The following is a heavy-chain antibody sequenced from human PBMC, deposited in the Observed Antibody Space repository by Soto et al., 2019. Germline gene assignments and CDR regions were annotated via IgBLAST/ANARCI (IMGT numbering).Heavy chain of an antibody. Sequence: QITLKESGPTLVKPTQTLTLTCAISGFSVNTNGVGVGWIRQPPGKALEWLALIYWDDDKRYSPSLKNRLTITKDTSKNQVVLTMTNMDPVDTCTYYCAKRHAQQQLVSEWFEPWGQGTLVTVSS. CDR1: GFSVNTNGVG. V-gene: IGHV2-5*02. CDR2: IYWDDDK. D-gene: IGHD6-13*01. J-gene: IGHJ5*02. CDR3: AKRHAQQQLVSEWFEP.